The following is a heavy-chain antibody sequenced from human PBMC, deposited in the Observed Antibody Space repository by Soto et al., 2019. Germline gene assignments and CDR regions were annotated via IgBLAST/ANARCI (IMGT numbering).Heavy chain of an antibody. CDR2: TYYRSKWFN. V-gene: IGHV6-1*01. D-gene: IGHD5-18*01. J-gene: IGHJ3*02. Sequence: PSQTLSLTCVISGDSVSSHSAAWNWIRQSPSRGLEWLGSTYYRSKWFNVYAVSVKSRITINPDTSKNQFSLQLNSVTPEDTVVYYCARDGGGGYSYGYGAFDIWGQGTMVTVSS. CDR3: ARDGGGGYSYGYGAFDI. CDR1: GDSVSSHSAA.